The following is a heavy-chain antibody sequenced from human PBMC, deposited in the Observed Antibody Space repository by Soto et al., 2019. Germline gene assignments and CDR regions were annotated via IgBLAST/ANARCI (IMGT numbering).Heavy chain of an antibody. D-gene: IGHD3-22*01. CDR2: INYRGST. V-gene: IGHV4-39*01. Sequence: TSETLSLTCTVSGGSISSSSYYWGWIRQPPGKGLEWIGSINYRGSTYYNPSLKSRVTISVDTSKKQFSLKLSSVTAADTAVYYCARLTYSYDSSGYYYFDYWGQGTLVTVSS. CDR1: GGSISSSSYY. J-gene: IGHJ4*02. CDR3: ARLTYSYDSSGYYYFDY.